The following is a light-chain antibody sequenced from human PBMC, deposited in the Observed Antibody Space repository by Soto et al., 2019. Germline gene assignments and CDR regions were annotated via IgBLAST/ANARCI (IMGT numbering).Light chain of an antibody. CDR1: QSVSSSY. CDR3: QQCTNWPLRT. J-gene: IGKJ4*01. V-gene: IGKV3D-20*02. Sequence: EIVLTQSPGTLSLSPGERATLSCRASQSVSSSYLAWYQQKPGQAPRLLIYGASSRATGIPDRFSGSGSGTDVTLTISRLESEDFAVYYCQQCTNWPLRTFGGGTKVDI. CDR2: GAS.